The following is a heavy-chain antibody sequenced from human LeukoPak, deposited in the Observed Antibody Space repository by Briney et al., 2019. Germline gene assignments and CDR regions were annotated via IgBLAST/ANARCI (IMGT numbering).Heavy chain of an antibody. Sequence: GASVKVSCKASGGTFSSYAISWVRQAPGQGLEWMGGIIPIFGTANYAQKFQGRVTITTDESTSTAYMELSSLRSEDTAVYYCAREDGGPRGDPFDIWGQGTMVTVSS. CDR2: IIPIFGTA. CDR1: GGTFSSYA. V-gene: IGHV1-69*05. CDR3: AREDGGPRGDPFDI. J-gene: IGHJ3*02. D-gene: IGHD4-23*01.